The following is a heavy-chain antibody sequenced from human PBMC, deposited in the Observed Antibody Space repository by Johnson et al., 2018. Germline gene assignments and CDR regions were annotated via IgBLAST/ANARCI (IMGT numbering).Heavy chain of an antibody. J-gene: IGHJ3*02. D-gene: IGHD2-15*01. V-gene: IGHV4-59*01. CDR3: AGCHPYDACGI. CDR2: FYYRGGS. CDR1: GGSINSYY. Sequence: QVQLQESGPGLVKPSETLSLTCTVSGGSINSYYWSWIRQPPGKGLEWIGSFYYRGGSNYNPSLKSRCTISVDTSKNQFSLRLSSVTAADTALYYCAGCHPYDACGIWGQGTMGTVSS.